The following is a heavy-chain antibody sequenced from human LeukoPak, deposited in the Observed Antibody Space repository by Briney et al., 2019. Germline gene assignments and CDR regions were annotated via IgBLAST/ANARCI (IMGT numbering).Heavy chain of an antibody. D-gene: IGHD5-18*01. CDR2: TSSDGSST. Sequence: GRSLRLSCAPSVFTFRSYWMHCVRQAPGKGVVWVSRTSSDGSSTSYADSVKGRFTISRDNAKNTLYLQMNSLRAEDTAVYYCARQGYLDFDYWGQGTLVTVSS. J-gene: IGHJ4*02. V-gene: IGHV3-74*01. CDR1: VFTFRSYW. CDR3: ARQGYLDFDY.